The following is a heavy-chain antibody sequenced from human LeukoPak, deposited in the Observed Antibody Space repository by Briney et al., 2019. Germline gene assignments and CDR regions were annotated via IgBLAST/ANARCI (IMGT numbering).Heavy chain of an antibody. CDR3: ARETVTDPSGMGY. D-gene: IGHD1-14*01. CDR1: GFTFSSYG. CDR2: IWYDGSNK. J-gene: IGHJ4*02. Sequence: GGSLRLSCAAPGFTFSSYGMHWVRQAPGKGLEWVAVIWYDGSNKYYADSVKGRFTISRDNSKNTLYLQMNSLRAEDTAVYYCARETVTDPSGMGYWGQGTLVTVSS. V-gene: IGHV3-33*01.